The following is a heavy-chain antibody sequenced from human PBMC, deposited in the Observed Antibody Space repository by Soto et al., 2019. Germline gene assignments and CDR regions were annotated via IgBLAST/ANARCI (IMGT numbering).Heavy chain of an antibody. J-gene: IGHJ4*02. CDR3: ARPRVARNSSGWYNPGY. Sequence: LRLSCAASGFTFSSYAMSWVRQAPGKGLEWVSAISGSGGSTYYADSVKGRFTISRDNSKNTLYLQMNSLRAEDTAVYYCARPRVARNSSGWYNPGYWGQGTLVTVSS. V-gene: IGHV3-23*01. CDR2: ISGSGGST. D-gene: IGHD6-19*01. CDR1: GFTFSSYA.